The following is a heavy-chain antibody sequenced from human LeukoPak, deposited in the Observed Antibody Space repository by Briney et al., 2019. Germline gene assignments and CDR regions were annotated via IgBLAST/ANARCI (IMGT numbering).Heavy chain of an antibody. CDR2: ISSDSNYI. J-gene: IGHJ4*02. CDR3: TRGGTYDPSDY. V-gene: IGHV3-21*01. D-gene: IGHD5-12*01. CDR1: GFTLSAYS. Sequence: PGGSLRLSCAASGFTLSAYSMNWVRLAPGEGLEWVSSISSDSNYIFYADSVKGRFTISRDNAKNSLYLQMNSLRAEDTAVYYCTRGGTYDPSDYWGQGTLVTVSS.